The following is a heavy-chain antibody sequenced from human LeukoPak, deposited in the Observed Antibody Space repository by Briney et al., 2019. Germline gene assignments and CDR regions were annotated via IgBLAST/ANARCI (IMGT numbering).Heavy chain of an antibody. V-gene: IGHV4-39*01. D-gene: IGHD3-10*01. CDR1: GGSISSSNYY. Sequence: PSGTLSLTCTVSGGSISSSNYYWGWIRQPPGKGLEWIGSIFYSGTTYYNPSLKSRVTISVDTSKNQFSLKLSSVTAADTAVYYCARPKTNSGDIDYWGQGTLVTVSS. J-gene: IGHJ4*02. CDR2: IFYSGTT. CDR3: ARPKTNSGDIDY.